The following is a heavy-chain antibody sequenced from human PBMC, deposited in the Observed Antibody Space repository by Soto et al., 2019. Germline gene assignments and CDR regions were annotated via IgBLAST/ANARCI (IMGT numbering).Heavy chain of an antibody. CDR2: IWYDGSNK. V-gene: IGHV3-33*01. Sequence: GGSLRLSCAASGFTFSSYGMHWVRQAPGKGLEWVAVIWYDGSNKYYADSVKGRFTISRDNSKNTLYLQMNSLRAEDTAVYYCASNWKSGHDAFDIWGQGTMVTVSS. D-gene: IGHD1-20*01. CDR1: GFTFSSYG. J-gene: IGHJ3*02. CDR3: ASNWKSGHDAFDI.